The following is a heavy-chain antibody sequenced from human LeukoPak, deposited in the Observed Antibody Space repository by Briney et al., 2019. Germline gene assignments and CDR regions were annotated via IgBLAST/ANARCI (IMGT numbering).Heavy chain of an antibody. CDR1: GGSFSGLY. CDR3: ARGGRFGEPFSRY. J-gene: IGHJ4*02. V-gene: IGHV4-34*01. Sequence: SETLSLTCAAYGGSFSGLYCSWIRQPPGKGLEWIGEINQSGITNYNPSLKSRATISADTSKSQFSLKVNSVTAADTAVYYCARGGRFGEPFSRYWGQGTLVTVSS. D-gene: IGHD3-10*01. CDR2: INQSGIT.